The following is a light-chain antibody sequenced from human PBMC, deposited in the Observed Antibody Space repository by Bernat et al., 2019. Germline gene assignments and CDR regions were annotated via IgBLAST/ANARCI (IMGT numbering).Light chain of an antibody. CDR2: DVT. CDR1: SSDVGAYNY. Sequence: QSALTQPASVSGSPGQSITISCTGTSSDVGAYNYVSWFQQHPDKAPKLMLYDVTNRPSGVSYRFSGSKSGNTASMTISGLQAEDEADYYCVSYTTSSTFVFGTGTKVTVL. V-gene: IGLV2-14*03. J-gene: IGLJ1*01. CDR3: VSYTTSSTFV.